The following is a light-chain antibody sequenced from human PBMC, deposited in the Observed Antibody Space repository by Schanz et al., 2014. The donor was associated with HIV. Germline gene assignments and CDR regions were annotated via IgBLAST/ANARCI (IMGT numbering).Light chain of an antibody. J-gene: IGKJ2*01. V-gene: IGKV1-12*01. Sequence: DIQMTQSPSSVSASVGDRVTITCRASQGIDSWLAWYQHKPGKAPDLLIYAASNLQSGVPSRFSGSGSGTNFTLPINSLQPEDFATYYCQQANSFPYTFGQGTRLEI. CDR1: QGIDSW. CDR3: QQANSFPYT. CDR2: AAS.